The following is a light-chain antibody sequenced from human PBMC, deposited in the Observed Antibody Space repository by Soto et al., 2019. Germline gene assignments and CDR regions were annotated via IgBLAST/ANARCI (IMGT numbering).Light chain of an antibody. V-gene: IGKV1-33*01. CDR3: QQYENLPIT. Sequence: DIPMTQSPSSLSASVGDRVTITCQASQEITNYLNWYQQKAGKAPELLIYDASKLERVVLSRFSGSGSGTEFTLTISSLQPEDFATYYCQQYENLPITFGQGTRLEIK. CDR2: DAS. J-gene: IGKJ5*01. CDR1: QEITNY.